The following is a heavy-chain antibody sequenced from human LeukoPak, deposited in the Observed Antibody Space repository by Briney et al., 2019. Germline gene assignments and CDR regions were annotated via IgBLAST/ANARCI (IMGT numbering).Heavy chain of an antibody. D-gene: IGHD2-15*01. CDR1: EYSFATYW. CDR2: IFPGDSDT. Sequence: GESLQISCKGSEYSFATYWNGWVRQMPGQGLEWMGIIFPGDSDTRYSPSFQGQVTISADKSISTAYLQWSSLKASDTAIYYCASEYCSGGNCYFVYWGQGTLVTVSS. V-gene: IGHV5-51*01. J-gene: IGHJ4*02. CDR3: ASEYCSGGNCYFVY.